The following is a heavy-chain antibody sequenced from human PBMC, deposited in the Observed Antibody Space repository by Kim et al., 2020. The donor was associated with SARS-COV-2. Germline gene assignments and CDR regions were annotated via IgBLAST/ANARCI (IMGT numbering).Heavy chain of an antibody. D-gene: IGHD3-22*01. V-gene: IGHV1-69*04. CDR2: IIPILGIA. J-gene: IGHJ6*02. CDR3: ARDYDSSGYYYYYYGMDV. Sequence: SVKVSCKASGGTFSSYAISWVRQAPGQGLEWMGRIIPILGIANYAQKFQGRVTITADKSTSTAYMELSSLRSEDTAVYYCARDYDSSGYYYYYYGMDVWGQGTTVTVSS. CDR1: GGTFSSYA.